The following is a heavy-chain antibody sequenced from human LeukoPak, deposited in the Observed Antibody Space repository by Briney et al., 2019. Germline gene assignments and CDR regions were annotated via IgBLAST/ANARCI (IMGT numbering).Heavy chain of an antibody. Sequence: ASVKVSCKACAYTFSNYGFNWVRQAPGQGLEWMGWISAYNGNTKYAQNLQGRFTMTTDTSTSTAYMELRSLTSDDTAVYYCARDLDGSGSYYTDYWGQGTLVTVS. CDR3: ARDLDGSGSYYTDY. CDR2: ISAYNGNT. J-gene: IGHJ4*02. V-gene: IGHV1-18*01. D-gene: IGHD3-10*01. CDR1: AYTFSNYG.